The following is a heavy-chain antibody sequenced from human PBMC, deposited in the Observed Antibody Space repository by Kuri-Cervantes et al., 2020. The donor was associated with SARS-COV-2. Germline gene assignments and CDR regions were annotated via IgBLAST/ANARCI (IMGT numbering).Heavy chain of an antibody. CDR3: ARRRGYSGYGFFDY. Sequence: SCTVSGGSISSGGYYWSWIRQHPGKGLEWIGYIYYSGSTYYNPSLKSLVTISVDTSKNQFSLKLSSVTAADTAVYYCARRRGYSGYGFFDYWGQGTLVTVSS. V-gene: IGHV4-31*01. J-gene: IGHJ4*02. D-gene: IGHD5-12*01. CDR1: GGSISSGGYY. CDR2: IYYSGST.